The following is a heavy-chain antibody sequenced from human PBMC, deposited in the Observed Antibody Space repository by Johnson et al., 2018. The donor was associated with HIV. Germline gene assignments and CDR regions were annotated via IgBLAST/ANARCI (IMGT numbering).Heavy chain of an antibody. J-gene: IGHJ3*01. CDR2: IQYDGSNK. Sequence: QVQLVESGGGVVQPGGSLRLSCAGSGFTFSSYGIHWVRQAPDKGLAWVAYIQYDGSNKYYADSVKGRFSISRDNSENTVYVQMNSLRTEDTGMYYCAKIITGTTYDALELWGQGTMVTVSS. CDR3: AKIITGTTYDALEL. D-gene: IGHD1-20*01. V-gene: IGHV3-30*02. CDR1: GFTFSSYG.